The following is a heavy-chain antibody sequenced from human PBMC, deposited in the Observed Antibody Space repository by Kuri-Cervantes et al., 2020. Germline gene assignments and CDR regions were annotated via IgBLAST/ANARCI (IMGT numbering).Heavy chain of an antibody. CDR1: GYSISRGYY. V-gene: IGHV4-38-2*01. J-gene: IGHJ4*02. CDR2: IYHGGNS. CDR3: ARVTDVVMAADY. Sequence: SQTLSLTCGVSGYSISRGYYWGWIRQPPGKGLEWIGHIYHGGNSYYNPSPKSRVTISLDTSQNQFSLMLNSVTAADMAVYYCARVTDVVMAADYWGRGTLVTVSS. D-gene: IGHD3-16*01.